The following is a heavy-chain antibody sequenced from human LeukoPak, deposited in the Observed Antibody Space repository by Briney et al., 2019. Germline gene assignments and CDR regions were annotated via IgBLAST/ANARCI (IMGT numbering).Heavy chain of an antibody. D-gene: IGHD6-19*01. V-gene: IGHV3-49*04. CDR1: GFTFGDYA. Sequence: GGSLRLSCTASGFTFGDYAMSWVRQAPGKGLEWVGFIRSKAYGGTTEYAASVKGRFTISRDDSKSIAYLQMNSLKTEDTAVYYCTRDDPGYSSGWNDYYYYGMDVWGQGTTVTVSS. J-gene: IGHJ6*02. CDR3: TRDDPGYSSGWNDYYYYGMDV. CDR2: IRSKAYGGTT.